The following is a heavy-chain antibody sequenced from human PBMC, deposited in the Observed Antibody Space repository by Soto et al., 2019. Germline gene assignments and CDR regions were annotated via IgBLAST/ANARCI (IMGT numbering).Heavy chain of an antibody. CDR2: INPNSGGT. CDR1: GYTFTDYY. V-gene: IGHV1-2*02. Sequence: ASVKVSCKASGYTFTDYYIQWVRQAPGQGLEWMGWINPNSGGTYYAQKFEGRVTMTRDTSITTAYMELSMLRSDDTALYYCARDCGVTPVLTNWLDPWGQGTRVTVSS. J-gene: IGHJ5*02. CDR3: ARDCGVTPVLTNWLDP. D-gene: IGHD2-21*02.